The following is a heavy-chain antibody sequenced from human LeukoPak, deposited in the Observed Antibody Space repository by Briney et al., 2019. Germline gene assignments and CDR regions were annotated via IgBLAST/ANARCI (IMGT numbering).Heavy chain of an antibody. CDR2: IDRSGST. CDR1: GYSISSGYY. Sequence: PSETLSLTCAVSGYSISSGYYWGWSRQPAGEGLEWVGSIDRSGSTYYNPSLKSRVTISVDTSKNQSSRKLSSGTAADTAVYYCARQGSSWGYSDYWGQGTLVTVSS. CDR3: ARQGSSWGYSDY. D-gene: IGHD6-13*01. V-gene: IGHV4-38-2*01. J-gene: IGHJ4*02.